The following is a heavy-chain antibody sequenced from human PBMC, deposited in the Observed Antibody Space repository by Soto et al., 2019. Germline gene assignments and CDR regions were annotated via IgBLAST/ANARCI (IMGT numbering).Heavy chain of an antibody. Sequence: QVQLVASGGGLVRPGESLTLSCAGSGFTVTDSYMTWLRQAPGKAPEWISYISNSGNTIYFAASVKGRFTLSRDRATNSLHLHMTSLRDKDTAVYYCVRIPDTAIQWWSDYFFDNWGQGTLVTVSS. CDR3: VRIPDTAIQWWSDYFFDN. CDR1: GFTVTDSY. D-gene: IGHD5-18*01. CDR2: ISNSGNTI. J-gene: IGHJ4*02. V-gene: IGHV3-11*01.